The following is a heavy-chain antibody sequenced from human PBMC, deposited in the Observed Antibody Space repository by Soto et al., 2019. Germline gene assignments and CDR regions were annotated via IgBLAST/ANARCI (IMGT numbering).Heavy chain of an antibody. Sequence: EVHLVESGGGLVKPGGSLRLSCAVSGFTFSSCTMNWVRQAPGKGLEWVSSISPSTSHIYYADSVKGRFTISRDNAKNSLFLQMNGLRAEDTAVYYCSGCSGGACHQNYGMAVWGQGTTVTVSS. D-gene: IGHD2-15*01. CDR2: ISPSTSHI. CDR1: GFTFSSCT. CDR3: SGCSGGACHQNYGMAV. J-gene: IGHJ6*02. V-gene: IGHV3-21*01.